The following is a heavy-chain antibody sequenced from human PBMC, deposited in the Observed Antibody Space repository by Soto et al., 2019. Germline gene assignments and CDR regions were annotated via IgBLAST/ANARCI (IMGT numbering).Heavy chain of an antibody. CDR1: GGSISSYY. CDR2: IYYSGST. J-gene: IGHJ3*02. Sequence: SETLSLTCTVSGGSISSYYWSWIRQPPGKGLEWIGYIYYSGSTNYNPSLKSRVTISVDTSKNQFSLKLSSVTAADTAVYYCARVAGYDILTGYYNAFDIWGQGTMVTVSS. V-gene: IGHV4-59*01. CDR3: ARVAGYDILTGYYNAFDI. D-gene: IGHD3-9*01.